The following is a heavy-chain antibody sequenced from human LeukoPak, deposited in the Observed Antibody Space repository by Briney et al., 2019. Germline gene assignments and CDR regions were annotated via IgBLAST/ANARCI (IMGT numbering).Heavy chain of an antibody. CDR2: ISGYSGRT. V-gene: IGHV3-23*01. CDR1: GFTFSHYA. J-gene: IGHJ3*01. CDR3: AKCLGCDEKVDAFDV. D-gene: IGHD5/OR15-5a*01. Sequence: PGGSLRLSCAVSGFTFSHYAMSWVRQIPGKGLDWVSSISGYSGRTYYTDSVKGRFTISRDNFNNTLYLQMSSLRAEDTALYYCAKCLGCDEKVDAFDVWGPGTRVTVSS.